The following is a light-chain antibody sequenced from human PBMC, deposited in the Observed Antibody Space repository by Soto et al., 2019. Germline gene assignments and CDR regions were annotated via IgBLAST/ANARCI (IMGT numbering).Light chain of an antibody. CDR3: AAWDGSLDIVL. Sequence: QSVLTQPPSASGTPGQRVTIPCSGSSSNIGGNSVNWYQQLPGTAPKLLIYNNNQRPSGVPDRFSGSKSGTSASLASSGLQCDDVADYDCAAWDGSLDIVLLGGGTQLIVL. CDR2: NNN. CDR1: SSNIGGNS. V-gene: IGLV1-44*01. J-gene: IGLJ3*02.